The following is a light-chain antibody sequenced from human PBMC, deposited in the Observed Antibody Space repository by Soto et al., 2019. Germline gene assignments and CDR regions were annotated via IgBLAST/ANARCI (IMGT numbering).Light chain of an antibody. Sequence: QLVLTQLPSASASLGASVKLTCTLSSGHSSYAIAWHQQRPEKGPRYLMKLNSDGSHYKGGGIPDRFSGSSSGAERYLTISSLQSEDEADYYCQTWGTGIQVFGTGTKLTVL. V-gene: IGLV4-69*01. CDR2: LNSDGSH. J-gene: IGLJ1*01. CDR3: QTWGTGIQV. CDR1: SGHSSYA.